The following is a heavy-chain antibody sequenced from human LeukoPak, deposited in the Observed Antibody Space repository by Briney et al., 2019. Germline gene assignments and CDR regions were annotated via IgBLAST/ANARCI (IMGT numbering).Heavy chain of an antibody. J-gene: IGHJ5*02. Sequence: HPSETLSLTCTVSGGSISSGDYSWSWIRQPPGKGLEWIGYIYHSGSTYYNPSLKSRVTISVDRSKNQFSLKLSSVTAADTAVYYCARGALLSSWFDPWGQGTLVTVSS. CDR1: GGSISSGDYS. CDR3: ARGALLSSWFDP. D-gene: IGHD3-10*01. V-gene: IGHV4-30-2*01. CDR2: IYHSGST.